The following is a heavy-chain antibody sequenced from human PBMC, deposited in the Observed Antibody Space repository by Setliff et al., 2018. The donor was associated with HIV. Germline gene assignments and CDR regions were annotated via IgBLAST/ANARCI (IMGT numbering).Heavy chain of an antibody. CDR2: IFTSGSA. CDR3: ARSRESSGYYRDYYYYLDV. Sequence: SETLSLTCTVSGGSISSTSHYWTWIRQPAEKGLEWLGRIFTSGSASYNPSLESRVTFSVDTSKNQFALKLTAVTAADTAVYYCARSRESSGYYRDYYYYLDVWGKGTTVTVSS. CDR1: GGSISSTSHY. D-gene: IGHD6-19*01. J-gene: IGHJ6*03. V-gene: IGHV4-61*02.